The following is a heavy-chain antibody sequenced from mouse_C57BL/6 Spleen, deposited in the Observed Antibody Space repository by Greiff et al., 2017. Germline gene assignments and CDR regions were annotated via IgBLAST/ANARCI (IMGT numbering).Heavy chain of an antibody. D-gene: IGHD1-1*01. J-gene: IGHJ4*01. CDR1: GFSFNTYA. CDR2: IRSKSNNYAT. Sequence: EVKVEESGGGLVQPKGSLKLSCAASGFSFNTYAMNWVRQAPGKGLEWVARIRSKSNNYATYYADSVKDRFTISRDDSESMLYLQMNNLKTEDTAIYYWVRPLYYTGSSYDYAMDYWGQGTSVTVSS. CDR3: VRPLYYTGSSYDYAMDY. V-gene: IGHV10-1*01.